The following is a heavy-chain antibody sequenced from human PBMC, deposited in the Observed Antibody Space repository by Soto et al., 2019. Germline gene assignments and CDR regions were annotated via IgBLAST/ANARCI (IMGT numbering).Heavy chain of an antibody. V-gene: IGHV4-59*08. CDR3: ARHGFGSLHGLVDV. Sequence: QVQLQESGPGLVKPSETLSLTCTVSGGSITNYYCSWFRQSPGKGLEWIGYIGYSGDSAYNLSLTRRVTMSVDTSKTQFSLMLESVTATDTAVYYCARHGFGSLHGLVDVWGQGTTVIVSS. CDR1: GGSITNYY. CDR2: IGYSGDS. D-gene: IGHD3-10*01. J-gene: IGHJ6*02.